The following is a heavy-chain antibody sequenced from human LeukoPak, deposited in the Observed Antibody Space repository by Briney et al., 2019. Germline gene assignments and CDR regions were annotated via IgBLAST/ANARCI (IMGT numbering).Heavy chain of an antibody. CDR1: GGSISSYY. Sequence: SETLSLTCTVSGGSISSYYWSWIRQPPGKGREGIGYIYYSGITNYNPSLKSRVTISVATSKNQFSLKLSSVTAADTAVYYCARVNTLGIAAAGTWFDYWGQGTLVTVSS. CDR3: ARVNTLGIAAAGTWFDY. V-gene: IGHV4-59*01. D-gene: IGHD6-13*01. J-gene: IGHJ4*02. CDR2: IYYSGIT.